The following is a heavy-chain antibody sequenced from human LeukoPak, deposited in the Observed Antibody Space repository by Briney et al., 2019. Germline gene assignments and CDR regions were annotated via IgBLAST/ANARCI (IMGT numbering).Heavy chain of an antibody. Sequence: GGSLRLSCAASGFNFRSYHMTWVRQAPGKGLDWVSSITSSGNYLYYADSVKGRFTISRDNAKNSLYLQMESLRADDTGIYYCVRDYSNSERGDYWGQGTLVIVSS. J-gene: IGHJ4*02. CDR1: GFNFRSYH. CDR3: VRDYSNSERGDY. D-gene: IGHD4-4*01. V-gene: IGHV3-21*01. CDR2: ITSSGNYL.